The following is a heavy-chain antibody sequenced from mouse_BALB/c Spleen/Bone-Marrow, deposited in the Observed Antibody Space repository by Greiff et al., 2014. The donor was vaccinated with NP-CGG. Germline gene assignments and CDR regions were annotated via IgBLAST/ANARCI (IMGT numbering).Heavy chain of an antibody. J-gene: IGHJ2*01. V-gene: IGHV5-9-3*01. CDR3: ARQDGFDY. CDR2: ISSGGSYT. D-gene: IGHD2-3*01. Sequence: EVNLVESGGGLVKPGGSLKLSCAASGFTFSNHAMSWVRQTPEKRLEWVAIISSGGSYTYYPDSVKGRFTISRDNAKTILYLQMSSLRSEDTAMYYCARQDGFDYWGQGTTLTVSS. CDR1: GFTFSNHA.